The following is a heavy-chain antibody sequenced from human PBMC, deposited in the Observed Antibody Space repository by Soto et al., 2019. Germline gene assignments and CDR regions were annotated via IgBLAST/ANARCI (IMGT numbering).Heavy chain of an antibody. J-gene: IGHJ4*02. V-gene: IGHV4-39*01. CDR3: ARQRTTVVTQAYFDH. D-gene: IGHD2-21*02. CDR1: GEAISSSSYY. CDR2: IYYSGRT. Sequence: SETLSLTCSVSGEAISSSSYYWGWIRQPPGKGLEWIGSIYYSGRTYYNPSFKSRVTISIDTSKNQFSLKLSSVTATDTAVYYCARQRTTVVTQAYFDHWGQGALVTVSS.